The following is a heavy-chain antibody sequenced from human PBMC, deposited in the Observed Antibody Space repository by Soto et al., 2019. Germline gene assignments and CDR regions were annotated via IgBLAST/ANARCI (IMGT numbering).Heavy chain of an antibody. CDR3: YRDGDFYGLDV. CDR1: GFTSDDYDYA. CDR2: IRGSTYGGTT. V-gene: IGHV3-49*04. D-gene: IGHD3-3*01. Sequence: HPGGSLRLSCTFSGFTSDDYDYALTWVRQAPGKGLQWLGLIRGSTYGGTTEYAASVKGRFTISRDDSKGIAYLQMNSLKTEDTAVYYCYRDGDFYGLDVWGQGTTVTVFS. J-gene: IGHJ6*02.